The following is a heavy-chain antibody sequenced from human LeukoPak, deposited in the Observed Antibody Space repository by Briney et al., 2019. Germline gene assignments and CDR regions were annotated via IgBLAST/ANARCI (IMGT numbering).Heavy chain of an antibody. Sequence: SETLSLTCTVSGGSISSYYWSWIRQPPGKGLEWIGYIYYSGYTNYNPSLKSRVTISVDTSKNQFSLKMRSVTAADTALYYCAKDKAQAYYASGSLVLWGQGTLVTVSS. V-gene: IGHV4-59*12. D-gene: IGHD3-10*01. CDR3: AKDKAQAYYASGSLVL. CDR1: GGSISSYY. J-gene: IGHJ4*02. CDR2: IYYSGYT.